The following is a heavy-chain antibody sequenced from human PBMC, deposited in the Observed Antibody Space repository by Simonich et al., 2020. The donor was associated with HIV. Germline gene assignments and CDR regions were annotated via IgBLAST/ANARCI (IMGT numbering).Heavy chain of an antibody. Sequence: QVQLQQWGAGLLKPSETLSLTCAVYGGSFSGYYWSWIRQPTGKGLEWFGEINHSGSTNYNPSLKSRVTISVDTSKNQFSLKLSSVTAADTAVYYCARLTAGGLGEYFQHWGQGTLVTVSS. CDR1: GGSFSGYY. D-gene: IGHD6-13*01. CDR3: ARLTAGGLGEYFQH. CDR2: INHSGST. V-gene: IGHV4-34*01. J-gene: IGHJ1*01.